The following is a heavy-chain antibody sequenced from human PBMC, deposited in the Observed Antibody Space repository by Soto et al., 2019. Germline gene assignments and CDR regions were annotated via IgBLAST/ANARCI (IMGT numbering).Heavy chain of an antibody. CDR2: IYYIGST. V-gene: IGHV4-31*03. D-gene: IGHD1-7*01. J-gene: IGHJ4*02. CDR3: ARDLLKKTGTFDY. Sequence: SETLSLTCTVSGGSISSGGYYWSWIRQHPGKGLEWIGYIYYIGSTYYNPSLKSRVTISVDTSKNQFSLKLSSVTAADTAVYYCARDLLKKTGTFDYWGQGTLMTVYS. CDR1: GGSISSGGYY.